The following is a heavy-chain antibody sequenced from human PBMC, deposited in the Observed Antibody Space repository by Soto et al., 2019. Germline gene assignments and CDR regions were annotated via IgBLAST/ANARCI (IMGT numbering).Heavy chain of an antibody. V-gene: IGHV4-59*01. J-gene: IGHJ6*03. CDR2: IYYSGST. CDR1: GGSISSYY. Sequence: PSETLSLTCTVSGGSISSYYWSWIRQPPGKGLEWIGYIYYSGSTNYNPSLKSRVTISVDTSKNQFSLKLSSVTAADTAVYYCARETLVATIRHYYYYMDVWGKAPTVTVSS. D-gene: IGHD5-12*01. CDR3: ARETLVATIRHYYYYMDV.